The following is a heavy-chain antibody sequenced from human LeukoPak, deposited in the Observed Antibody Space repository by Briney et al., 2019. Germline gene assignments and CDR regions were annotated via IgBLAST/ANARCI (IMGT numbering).Heavy chain of an antibody. V-gene: IGHV3-30*18. CDR3: AKDQLTVTLYYYCVMDV. D-gene: IGHD4-17*01. CDR1: GFSFSSYG. J-gene: IGHJ6*02. CDR2: ISYDGSNK. Sequence: GGSLRLSRAVSGFSFSSYGMLRVRQAPGKGLEGVAVISYDGSNKYYADSVKGRFTISRDNSKNTLYLQMNSLRAEDTAVYYCAKDQLTVTLYYYCVMDVWGQGTTVTVSS.